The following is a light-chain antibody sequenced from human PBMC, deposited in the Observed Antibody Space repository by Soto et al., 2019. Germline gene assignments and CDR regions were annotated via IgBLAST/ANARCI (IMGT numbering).Light chain of an antibody. CDR3: QQYGTSPVT. CDR1: QSVSSTF. Sequence: DIVLTQSPGTLSLSPGERATLSCRASQSVSSTFFAWYQQKPGQAPRLLMFGASNRATGIPDRFSGSGSGTDFTLTISRLEPEDFAVYYCQQYGTSPVTFAGGTKVDIK. CDR2: GAS. V-gene: IGKV3-20*01. J-gene: IGKJ4*01.